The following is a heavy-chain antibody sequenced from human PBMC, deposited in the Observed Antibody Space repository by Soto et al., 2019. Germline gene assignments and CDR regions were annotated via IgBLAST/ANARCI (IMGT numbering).Heavy chain of an antibody. J-gene: IGHJ6*02. CDR2: IYPGDSDT. D-gene: IGHD6-13*01. Sequence: GESLKISCKGSGYSFTSYWIGWVRQMPGKGLEWMGIIYPGDSDTRYSPSFQGQVTISADKSISTAYLQWSSLKASDTAMYYCARTAAAGKYYYGIDVWGQGTTVTVSS. CDR3: ARTAAAGKYYYGIDV. V-gene: IGHV5-51*01. CDR1: GYSFTSYW.